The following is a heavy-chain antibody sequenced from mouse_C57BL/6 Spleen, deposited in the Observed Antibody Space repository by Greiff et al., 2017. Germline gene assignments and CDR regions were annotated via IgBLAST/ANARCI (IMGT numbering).Heavy chain of an antibody. J-gene: IGHJ1*03. CDR2: INPNNGGT. CDR1: GYTFTDYY. D-gene: IGHD1-1*01. V-gene: IGHV1-26*01. CDR3: ARSYGSSYWYFDV. Sequence: VHVKQSGPELVKPGASVKISCKASGYTFTDYYMNWVKQSHGKSLEWIGDINPNNGGTSYNQKFKGKATLTVDKSSSTAYMELRSLTSEDSAVYYCARSYGSSYWYFDVWGTGTTVTVSS.